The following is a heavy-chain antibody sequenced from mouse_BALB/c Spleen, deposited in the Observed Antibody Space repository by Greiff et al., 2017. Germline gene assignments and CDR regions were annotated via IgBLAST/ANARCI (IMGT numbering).Heavy chain of an antibody. V-gene: IGHV14-3*02. D-gene: IGHD1-2*01. J-gene: IGHJ2*01. CDR3: ARGITTAPFDY. CDR2: IDPANGNT. Sequence: VQLQQSGAELVKPGASVKLSCTASGFNIKDTYMHWVKQRPEQGLEWIGRIDPANGNTKYDPKFQGKATITADTSSNTAYLQLSSLTSEDTAVYYCARGITTAPFDYWGQGTTLTVSS. CDR1: GFNIKDTY.